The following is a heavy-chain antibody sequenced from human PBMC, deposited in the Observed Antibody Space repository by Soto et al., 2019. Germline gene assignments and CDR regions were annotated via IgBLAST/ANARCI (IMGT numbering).Heavy chain of an antibody. Sequence: EVQLVQSGGGLVQPGGSLRFSCVGSGFTFTDFYMNWVRQAPGKGLEWVANIRHDGSETNYVESVKGRFTTSRDHAKNSLFLQMHSLRADETAVYYCAGWGGQDYNYWGQGILVTVSS. CDR2: IRHDGSET. D-gene: IGHD4-4*01. J-gene: IGHJ4*02. CDR3: AGWGGQDYNY. CDR1: GFTFTDFY. V-gene: IGHV3-7*03.